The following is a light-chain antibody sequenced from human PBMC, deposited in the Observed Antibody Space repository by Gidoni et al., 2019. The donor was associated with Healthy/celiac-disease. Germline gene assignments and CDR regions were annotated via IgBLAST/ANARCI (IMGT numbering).Light chain of an antibody. Sequence: DIQMTQSPSSLSASVGDRVTITCRASQSISSYLNLYQQKPGKAPKLLIYAASSLQSGVPSRFSGSGSGTDFTLTISSLQPEDFATYYCQQSYSTLLLTFXGXTKVEIK. V-gene: IGKV1-39*01. J-gene: IGKJ4*01. CDR2: AAS. CDR1: QSISSY. CDR3: QQSYSTLLLT.